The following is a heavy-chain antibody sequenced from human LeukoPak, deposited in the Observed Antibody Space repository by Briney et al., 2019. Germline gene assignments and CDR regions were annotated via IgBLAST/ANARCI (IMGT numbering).Heavy chain of an antibody. CDR3: ARSAPLYDYVWGSPYFIDY. Sequence: SETLSLTCTVSGGSISSYYWSWVRQPPGKGLEWIGYIYYSGSTNYNPSLKSRVTISVDTSKNQSSLKLSSVTAAETAVYYCARSAPLYDYVWGSPYFIDYWSQGTLVTVSS. CDR1: GGSISSYY. D-gene: IGHD3-16*01. CDR2: IYYSGST. J-gene: IGHJ4*02. V-gene: IGHV4-59*01.